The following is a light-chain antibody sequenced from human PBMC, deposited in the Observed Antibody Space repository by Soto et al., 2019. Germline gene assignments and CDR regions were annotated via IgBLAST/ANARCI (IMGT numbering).Light chain of an antibody. Sequence: QSALTQPASVSGSPGQSITISCTGTSSDVGGYNYVSWYQQHPGKAPKLMLYEVSNRPSGVSNRFSGSKSGNTASLTISGLQAEDEDDYYCSSYTSSSTLGVFGGGTKLTVL. V-gene: IGLV2-14*01. CDR3: SSYTSSSTLGV. J-gene: IGLJ2*01. CDR2: EVS. CDR1: SSDVGGYNY.